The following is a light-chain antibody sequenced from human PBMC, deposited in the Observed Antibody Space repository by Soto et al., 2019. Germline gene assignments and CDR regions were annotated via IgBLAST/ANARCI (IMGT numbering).Light chain of an antibody. V-gene: IGKV1-5*01. Sequence: DIQITQGPSTLSESVGDRVTINCRATQSIRSRLEWYQQKPGKAPRLLIYDASSLEGVVASMFSGRGSATEFPLTISSLPPDDSATYYYQQYNSYWTFGQGTKVDIK. CDR2: DAS. CDR3: QQYNSYWT. CDR1: QSIRSR. J-gene: IGKJ1*01.